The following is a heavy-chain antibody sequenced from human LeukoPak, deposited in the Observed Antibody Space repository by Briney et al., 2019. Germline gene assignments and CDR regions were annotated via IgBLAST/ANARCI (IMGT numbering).Heavy chain of an antibody. Sequence: GGSLRLSCAASEFTFSSYWMHWVRQAPGKGLVWVSRINSDGSTTNYTDSVKGRFTISRDNAKNTLYLQMNGLRAEDTAVYYCARSDYGDHGLRAFDIWGQGTMVTVSS. CDR1: EFTFSSYW. J-gene: IGHJ3*02. V-gene: IGHV3-74*01. CDR3: ARSDYGDHGLRAFDI. D-gene: IGHD4-17*01. CDR2: INSDGSTT.